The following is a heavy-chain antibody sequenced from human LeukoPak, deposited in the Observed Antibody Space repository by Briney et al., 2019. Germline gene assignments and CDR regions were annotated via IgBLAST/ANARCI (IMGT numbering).Heavy chain of an antibody. CDR1: GGTFSSYA. J-gene: IGHJ6*03. CDR2: INPNSGGT. V-gene: IGHV1-2*02. Sequence: ASVKVSCKASGGTFSSYAISWVRQAPGQGLEWMGWINPNSGGTNYAQKFQGRVTMTRDTSISTAYMELSRLRPDDTAVYYCATSITGTTMPYYYYYYMDVWGKGTTVTISS. CDR3: ATSITGTTMPYYYYYYMDV. D-gene: IGHD1-20*01.